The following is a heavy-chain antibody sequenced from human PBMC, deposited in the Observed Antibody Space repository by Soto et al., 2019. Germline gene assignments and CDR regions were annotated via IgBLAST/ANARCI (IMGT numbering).Heavy chain of an antibody. Sequence: PGGSLRLSCASSVFTFSSYEMNCVRHSPGKGLEWVSYISSSGSTIYYADSVKGRFTISRDNAKNSLYLQMNSLRAEDTAVYYCARDKRDLPPQIPKDYYYGMEVRGQGTTVSVSS. J-gene: IGHJ6*01. CDR1: VFTFSSYE. CDR3: ARDKRDLPPQIPKDYYYGMEV. V-gene: IGHV3-48*03. CDR2: ISSSGSTI.